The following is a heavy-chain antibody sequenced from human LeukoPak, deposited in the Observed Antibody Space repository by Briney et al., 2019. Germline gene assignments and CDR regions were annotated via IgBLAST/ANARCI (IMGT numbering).Heavy chain of an antibody. D-gene: IGHD1-26*01. J-gene: IGHJ3*02. CDR3: AKFKWSAFDI. V-gene: IGHV3-23*01. CDR1: GFTVSSNY. Sequence: GGSLRLSCAASGFTVSSNYMSWVRQAPGKGLEWVSAISGSGGSTYYADSVKGRFTISRDNSKNTLYLQMNSLRAEDTAVYYCAKFKWSAFDIWGQGTMVTVSS. CDR2: ISGSGGST.